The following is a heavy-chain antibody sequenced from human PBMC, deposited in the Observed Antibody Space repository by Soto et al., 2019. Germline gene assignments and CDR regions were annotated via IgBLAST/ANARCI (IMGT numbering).Heavy chain of an antibody. V-gene: IGHV3-30*18. D-gene: IGHD6-19*01. CDR1: GFTFNSYG. CDR3: AKASSSGALDAFDI. Sequence: QVQLVESGGGVVQPGRSLRLSCAASGFTFNSYGMHWVRQAPGKGLEWVAVISYDGSDKYYADSVKGRFTISRDNSKNTLDLQMNSLRAEDTAVYYCAKASSSGALDAFDIWGQGTMVTVSS. J-gene: IGHJ3*02. CDR2: ISYDGSDK.